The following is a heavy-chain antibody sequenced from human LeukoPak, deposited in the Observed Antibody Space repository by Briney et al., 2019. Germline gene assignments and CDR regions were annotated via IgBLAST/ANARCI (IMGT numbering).Heavy chain of an antibody. J-gene: IGHJ5*02. CDR2: INPNSGGT. Sequence: PSVKVSCKASGYTFTGYYMGWVRQAPGQGLEWMGWINPNSGGTNYAQEFQGRVTMTRDTSISTAYMALSRLTSDDTAVYYCAIETDIVVVVAATPEHWFDPWGQGTLVTVSS. CDR3: AIETDIVVVVAATPEHWFDP. V-gene: IGHV1-2*02. D-gene: IGHD2-15*01. CDR1: GYTFTGYY.